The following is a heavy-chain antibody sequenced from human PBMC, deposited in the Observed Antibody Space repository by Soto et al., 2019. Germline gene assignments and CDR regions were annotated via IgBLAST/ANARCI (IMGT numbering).Heavy chain of an antibody. D-gene: IGHD6-13*01. J-gene: IGHJ3*02. CDR2: IWYDGSNK. Sequence: QVQLVESGGGVVQPGRSLRLSCAASGFTFSSYGMHWVRQAPGKGLEWVAVIWYDGSNKYYADSVKGRFTISRDNSKNTLYLQMNSLSADDTAVYYCAITNAGPRAFDIWGQGTMVTVSS. CDR1: GFTFSSYG. CDR3: AITNAGPRAFDI. V-gene: IGHV3-33*01.